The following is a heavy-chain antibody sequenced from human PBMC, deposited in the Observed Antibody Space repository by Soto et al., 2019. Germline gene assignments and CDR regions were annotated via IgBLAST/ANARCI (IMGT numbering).Heavy chain of an antibody. CDR1: GFTFSSYG. D-gene: IGHD6-19*01. J-gene: IGHJ6*02. CDR3: AKELGDEWLVDEEVGRYYYYYGMDV. CDR2: ISYDGSNK. Sequence: QVQLVESGGGVVQPGRSLRLSCAASGFTFSSYGMHWVRQAPGKGLEWVAVISYDGSNKYYADSVKGRFTISRDNSKNTLYLQMNSLRAEDTAVYYCAKELGDEWLVDEEVGRYYYYYGMDVWGQGTTVTVSS. V-gene: IGHV3-30*18.